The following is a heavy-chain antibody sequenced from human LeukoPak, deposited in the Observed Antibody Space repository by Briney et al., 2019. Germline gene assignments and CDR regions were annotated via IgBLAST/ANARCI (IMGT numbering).Heavy chain of an antibody. V-gene: IGHV3-30*04. CDR2: MSYDGSNE. Sequence: PGGSLRLSCAASGFTFSSYAMHWVRQAPGKGLEWVAVMSYDGSNEYYADSVKGRFTISRDNSKNTLYLQMNSLRAEDTAVYYCARDSSPDYDFWSGYYSVGAFDIWGQGTMVTVSS. CDR1: GFTFSSYA. D-gene: IGHD3-3*01. CDR3: ARDSSPDYDFWSGYYSVGAFDI. J-gene: IGHJ3*02.